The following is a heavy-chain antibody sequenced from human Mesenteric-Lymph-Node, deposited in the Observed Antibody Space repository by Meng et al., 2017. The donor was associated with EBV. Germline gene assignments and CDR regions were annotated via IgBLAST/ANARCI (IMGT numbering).Heavy chain of an antibody. CDR3: ATGWGKANY. CDR1: GGSINSGDYY. D-gene: IGHD3-16*01. CDR2: VIHSGNT. V-gene: IGHV4-30-4*01. J-gene: IGHJ4*02. Sequence: VQLQESGPGLVKPSQTLSLTCAVSGGSINSGDYYWSWIRQPPGRGLEWIGDVIHSGNTSYSPSLKSRVTISVDTSKRQFSLKLRSMTAADTAVYYCATGWGKANYWGQGTLVTVSS.